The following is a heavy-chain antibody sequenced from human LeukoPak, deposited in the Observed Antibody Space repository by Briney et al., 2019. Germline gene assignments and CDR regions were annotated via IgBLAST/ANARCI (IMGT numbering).Heavy chain of an antibody. CDR3: ARLSSGSFGLHYFDY. CDR1: GGSISSGDYY. Sequence: PSQTLSLTCTVSGGSISSGDYYWGWIRQPPGKGLEWIGSIYYSGSTYYNPSLKSRVTISVDTSKNQFSLKLSSVTAADTAVYYCARLSSGSFGLHYFDYWGQGTLVTVSS. J-gene: IGHJ4*02. V-gene: IGHV4-39*01. CDR2: IYYSGST. D-gene: IGHD3-10*01.